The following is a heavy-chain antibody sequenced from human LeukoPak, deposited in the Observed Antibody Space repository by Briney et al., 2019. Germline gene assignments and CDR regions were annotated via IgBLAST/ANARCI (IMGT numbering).Heavy chain of an antibody. CDR3: ARDFQQWLVGFDY. CDR2: ISGSGGST. Sequence: GGSLRLSCAASGFTFSSYGMSWVRQAPGKGLEWVSAISGSGGSTYYADSVKGRFTISRDNAKNSLYLQMNSLRAEDTAVYYCARDFQQWLVGFDYWGQGTLVTVSS. V-gene: IGHV3-23*01. CDR1: GFTFSSYG. D-gene: IGHD6-19*01. J-gene: IGHJ4*02.